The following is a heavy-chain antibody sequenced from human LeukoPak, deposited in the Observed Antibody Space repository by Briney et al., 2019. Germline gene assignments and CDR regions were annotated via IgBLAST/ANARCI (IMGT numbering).Heavy chain of an antibody. V-gene: IGHV1-2*02. CDR2: INPNSGGT. D-gene: IGHD1-26*01. CDR1: GYTFTGYY. Sequence: ASVKVSCKASGYTFTGYYMHWVRQAPGQGLEWMGWINPNSGGTNYAQKFQGRVTMTRDTSISTAYMELSRLRSDDTAVYFCARSGRGTYFYFDLWGQGTLVTVSS. CDR3: ARSGRGTYFYFDL. J-gene: IGHJ4*02.